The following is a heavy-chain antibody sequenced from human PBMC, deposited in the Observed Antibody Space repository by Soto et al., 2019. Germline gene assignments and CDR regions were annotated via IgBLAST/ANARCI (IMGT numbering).Heavy chain of an antibody. D-gene: IGHD3-10*01. CDR2: ISYDGSNK. Sequence: QVQLVESGGGVVQPGRSLRLSCAASGFTFSSYGMHWVRQAPGKGLEWVAVISYDGSNKYYADSVKGRFTISRDNSKNTLYLQMNRLRAEDTAVYYCAKGVWFGELHNWFDPWGHGPLVTVSS. CDR3: AKGVWFGELHNWFDP. CDR1: GFTFSSYG. J-gene: IGHJ5*02. V-gene: IGHV3-30*18.